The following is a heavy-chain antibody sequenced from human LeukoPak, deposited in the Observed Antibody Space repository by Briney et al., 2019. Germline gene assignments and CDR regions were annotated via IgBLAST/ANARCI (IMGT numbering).Heavy chain of an antibody. V-gene: IGHV1-8*03. CDR2: MNPSSGDT. CDR3: PRGNSGWYGGMDY. J-gene: IGHJ4*02. Sequence: ASVRVSFKAAGYTFNYYDLNWVRQATGQGLEWMGWMNPSSGDTGSAQKVQGKVTITRYTAIGTAYMELSMLTPDDTATSEYPRGNSGWYGGMDYWGQGTPVTVSS. CDR1: GYTFNYYD. D-gene: IGHD6-19*01.